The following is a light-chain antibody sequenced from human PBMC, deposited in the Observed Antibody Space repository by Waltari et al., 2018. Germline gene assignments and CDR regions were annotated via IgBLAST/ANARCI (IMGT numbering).Light chain of an antibody. Sequence: DIQMTQSPSSVSASVGYRVSISCRASQDVRTWLAWYQQKPGKPPNLLIYGSSTLQSGVPSRFSGSGSGTDFTLTINGLQPEDFASYFCQQTDSFPLTFGGGTKVEIK. V-gene: IGKV1-12*01. J-gene: IGKJ4*01. CDR1: QDVRTW. CDR2: GSS. CDR3: QQTDSFPLT.